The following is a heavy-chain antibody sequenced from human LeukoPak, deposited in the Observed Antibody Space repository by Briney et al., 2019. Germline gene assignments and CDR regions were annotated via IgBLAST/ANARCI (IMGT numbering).Heavy chain of an antibody. CDR3: ARLTTVTTHNWFDP. J-gene: IGHJ5*02. D-gene: IGHD4-17*01. V-gene: IGHV3-7*01. CDR2: IKQDGSEK. CDR1: GFTFSSYW. Sequence: GGSLRLSCAASGFTFSSYWMGWVRQAPGKGLEWVANIKQDGSEKYYVDSVKGRFTISRDNAKNSLYLQMNSLRAEDTAVYYCARLTTVTTHNWFDPWPQGPRVTVSS.